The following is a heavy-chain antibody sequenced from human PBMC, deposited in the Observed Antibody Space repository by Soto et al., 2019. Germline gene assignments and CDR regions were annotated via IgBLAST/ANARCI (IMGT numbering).Heavy chain of an antibody. V-gene: IGHV3-23*01. J-gene: IGHJ4*02. CDR1: GFTFSNYA. CDR2: LTFNSGGT. CDR3: VRLRSGYFTGFDF. Sequence: GGSLRLSCAASGFTFSNYAMSWVRQAPGEGLEWVSGLTFNSGGTYYADSVKGRFTISRDNSKNTLYLRMNTLTAEDTAFYYCVRLRSGYFTGFDFWGQGTLVTVSS. D-gene: IGHD3-3*01.